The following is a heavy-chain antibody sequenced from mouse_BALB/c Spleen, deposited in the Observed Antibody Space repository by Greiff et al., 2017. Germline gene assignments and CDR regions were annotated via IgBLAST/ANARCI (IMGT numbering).Heavy chain of an antibody. CDR2: INSNGGST. D-gene: IGHD2-10*02. J-gene: IGHJ1*01. CDR3: ARDRKYGNWYFGV. Sequence: EVMLVESGGGLVQPGGSLKLSCAASGFTFSSYGMSWVRQTPDKRLELVATINSNGGSTYYPDSVKGRFTISRDNAKNTLYLQMSSLKSEDTAMYYCARDRKYGNWYFGVWGAGTTVTVSS. V-gene: IGHV5-6-3*01. CDR1: GFTFSSYG.